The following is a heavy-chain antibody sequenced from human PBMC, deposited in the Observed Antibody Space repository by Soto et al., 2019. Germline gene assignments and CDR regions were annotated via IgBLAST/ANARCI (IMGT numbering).Heavy chain of an antibody. J-gene: IGHJ4*02. CDR1: GFSLSTRGVG. Sequence: QITLKESGPTLVEPTQTLTLTCTFSGFSLSTRGVGLGWVRQPPGKALEWLALLYWDGDKRYSPSLKSRPTPTXESXKKQVVLTMTNMDPVDTATYYCAHLTTATTFPFDYWGQGILVTVSS. CDR2: LYWDGDK. D-gene: IGHD4-17*01. V-gene: IGHV2-5*02. CDR3: AHLTTATTFPFDY.